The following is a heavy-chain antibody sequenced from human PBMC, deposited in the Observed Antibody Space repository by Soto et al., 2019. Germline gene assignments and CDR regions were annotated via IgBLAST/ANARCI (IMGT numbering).Heavy chain of an antibody. CDR3: ARGWAAPPY. V-gene: IGHV3-23*01. D-gene: IGHD1-26*01. CDR1: VFTFSSYA. Sequence: EVQLLESGGGLVQPGGSLRLSCAASVFTFSSYAMTWVRQAPGKGLEWVSAISGSGGSTYYADSVKGRFTISRDNSKNTLYLQMNSLRAEDTALYYCARGWAAPPYWGQGTLVTVSS. CDR2: ISGSGGST. J-gene: IGHJ4*02.